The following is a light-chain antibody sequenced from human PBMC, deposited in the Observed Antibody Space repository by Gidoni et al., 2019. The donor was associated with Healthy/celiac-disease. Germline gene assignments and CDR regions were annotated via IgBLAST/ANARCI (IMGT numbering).Light chain of an antibody. CDR2: WAS. CDR3: QKYYSTLT. J-gene: IGKJ4*01. CDR1: QSVLYSSNNKNY. Sequence: DIVMTQSPDSLAVSLGERATINCKSSQSVLYSSNNKNYLAWYQQKPGQPPKLLIYWASTRESGVPDRFSGSGSGTDFTLTISSLQAEDVAVYYWQKYYSTLTFGGGTKVEIK. V-gene: IGKV4-1*01.